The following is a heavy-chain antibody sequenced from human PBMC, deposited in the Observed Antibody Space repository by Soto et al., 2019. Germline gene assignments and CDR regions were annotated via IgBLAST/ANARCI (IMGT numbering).Heavy chain of an antibody. Sequence: QVQLVQSGAEVKKPGSSVKVSCKASGGTFSSYAISWVRQAPGQGLEWMGGIIPISGTANYAQKFQGRVTITADESPSTAYMELSSLRSEYTAVYYCARSQGSSTSLEIYYYYYYGMDVWGQGTTVTVSS. CDR1: GGTFSSYA. V-gene: IGHV1-69*01. CDR2: IIPISGTA. D-gene: IGHD2-2*01. CDR3: ARSQGSSTSLEIYYYYYYGMDV. J-gene: IGHJ6*02.